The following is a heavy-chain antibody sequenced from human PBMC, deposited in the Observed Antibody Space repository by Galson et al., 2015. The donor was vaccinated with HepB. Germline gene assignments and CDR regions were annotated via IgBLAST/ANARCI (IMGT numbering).Heavy chain of an antibody. V-gene: IGHV3-9*01. CDR3: ARDISRILVAIEPAFDF. Sequence: SLRLSCAASGFTFDDYAIHWVRQRPGKGLEWVSGISWNSGSRAYADSVKGRFTISRDNAKNSLYLQMNSLRTEDTALYYCARDISRILVAIEPAFDFWGQGTMVTVSS. CDR1: GFTFDDYA. D-gene: IGHD3-22*01. CDR2: ISWNSGSR. J-gene: IGHJ3*01.